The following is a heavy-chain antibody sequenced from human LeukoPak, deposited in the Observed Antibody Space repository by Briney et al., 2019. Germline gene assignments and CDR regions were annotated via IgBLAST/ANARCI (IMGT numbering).Heavy chain of an antibody. CDR2: INPNSGGT. V-gene: IGHV1-2*06. Sequence: GASVKVSCKASGYTFTGYYMHWVRQAPGQGLEWMGRINPNSGGTNNAQKFQGRVTMTRDTSISTAYMELSRLRSDDTAVYYCARDEWLLDAFDIWGQGTMVTVSS. D-gene: IGHD6-19*01. CDR1: GYTFTGYY. J-gene: IGHJ3*02. CDR3: ARDEWLLDAFDI.